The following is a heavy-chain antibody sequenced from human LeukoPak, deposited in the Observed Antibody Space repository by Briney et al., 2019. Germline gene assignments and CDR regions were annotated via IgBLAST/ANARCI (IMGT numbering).Heavy chain of an antibody. Sequence: PGGSLRLSCAASGFTFSSYSMNWVRQAPGKGLEWVSSISSSSSYIYYADSVKGRFTISRDNTNNSLYLQMTSLRAEDTAEYYCARGEAVAGIDYWGQGTLVTVSS. D-gene: IGHD6-19*01. CDR2: ISSSSSYI. CDR1: GFTFSSYS. V-gene: IGHV3-21*01. J-gene: IGHJ4*02. CDR3: ARGEAVAGIDY.